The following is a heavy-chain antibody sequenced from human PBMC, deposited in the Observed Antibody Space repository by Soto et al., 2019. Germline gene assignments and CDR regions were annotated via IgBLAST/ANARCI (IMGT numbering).Heavy chain of an antibody. Sequence: QVQLVQSGAEVKKPGSSVKVSCKASGVTFSSYGITWVRQAPGQGLEWMGGIIPTFGTAKYAQNFQGRATITADKSTSTVHMELWSLRSEDTAVYYCAGVTRGSYGGWGSCNWFDPWGQGTLVTVSS. D-gene: IGHD1-26*01. CDR2: IIPTFGTA. J-gene: IGHJ5*02. V-gene: IGHV1-69*06. CDR3: AGVTRGSYGGWGSCNWFDP. CDR1: GVTFSSYG.